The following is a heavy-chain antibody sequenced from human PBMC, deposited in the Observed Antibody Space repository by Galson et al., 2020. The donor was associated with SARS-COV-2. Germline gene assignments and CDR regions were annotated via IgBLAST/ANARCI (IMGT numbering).Heavy chain of an antibody. CDR2: IRKKTNSYTT. CDR1: GFTFSDHY. CDR3: VRTGLSVPAAFDY. V-gene: IGHV3-72*01. Sequence: GGSLRLSCAASGFTFSDHYMDWVRQAPGKGLEWVGRIRKKTNSYTTEYAASVKGRFTIQRDDSKNSLFLQMSSLKVEDTAVYYCVRTGLSVPAAFDYWGQGTLVTVSS. D-gene: IGHD2-2*01. J-gene: IGHJ4*02.